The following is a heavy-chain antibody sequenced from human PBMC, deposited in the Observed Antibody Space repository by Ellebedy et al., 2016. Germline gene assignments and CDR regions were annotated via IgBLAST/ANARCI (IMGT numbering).Heavy chain of an antibody. CDR3: ARDKGIADNDY. CDR1: GFTLSSYW. J-gene: IGHJ4*02. Sequence: GGSLRLSCAASGFTLSSYWMSWVRQAPGKGLEWVANIKQDGSEKYYVDSVKGRFTISRDNAKNSLYLQMNSLRAEDTAVYYCARDKGIADNDYWGQGTLVTVSS. CDR2: IKQDGSEK. V-gene: IGHV3-7*01. D-gene: IGHD6-13*01.